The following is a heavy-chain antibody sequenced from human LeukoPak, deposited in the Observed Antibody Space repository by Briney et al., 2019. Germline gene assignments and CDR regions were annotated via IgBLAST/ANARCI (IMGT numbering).Heavy chain of an antibody. CDR1: GYSISSGYY. J-gene: IGHJ4*02. Sequence: SETLSLTCIVSGYSISSGYYWGWIRQPPGKGLEWIGSMYHSGSTYYNPSLKSRVTISVDTSKNQFSLKLSSVTAADTAVYYCATGPSWYRRSRFDYWGQGTLVTVSS. D-gene: IGHD6-13*01. CDR2: MYHSGST. CDR3: ATGPSWYRRSRFDY. V-gene: IGHV4-38-2*02.